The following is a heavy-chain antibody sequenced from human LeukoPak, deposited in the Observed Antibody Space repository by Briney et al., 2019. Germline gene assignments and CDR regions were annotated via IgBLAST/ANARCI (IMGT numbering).Heavy chain of an antibody. V-gene: IGHV3-30*12. CDR2: ISYDGSNK. CDR1: GFTFSTYG. CDR3: ARDWAIWEQLVRYGY. J-gene: IGHJ4*02. Sequence: GGSLRLSCAASGFTFSTYGMHWVRQAPGKGLEWVAVISYDGSNKYYADSVKGRFTISRDNSKNSLYLQMNSLRAEDTAVYYCARDWAIWEQLVRYGYWGQGTLVTVSS. D-gene: IGHD6-13*01.